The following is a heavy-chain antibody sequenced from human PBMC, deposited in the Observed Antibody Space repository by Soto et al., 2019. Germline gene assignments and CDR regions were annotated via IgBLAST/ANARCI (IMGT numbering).Heavy chain of an antibody. J-gene: IGHJ6*02. CDR1: GFTFSSFC. Sequence: ESGGGVVQPGRSLRLSCAASGFTFSSFCMHWVRQAPGKGLEWVSLIWYDGSKKSYGDSVKGRFTISRDNSRNTVYLQMNSLRADDTAVYYCARDASYYSLWSGYYPSRNGMDVWGQGTTVTVSS. V-gene: IGHV3-33*01. CDR3: ARDASYYSLWSGYYPSRNGMDV. CDR2: IWYDGSKK. D-gene: IGHD3-3*01.